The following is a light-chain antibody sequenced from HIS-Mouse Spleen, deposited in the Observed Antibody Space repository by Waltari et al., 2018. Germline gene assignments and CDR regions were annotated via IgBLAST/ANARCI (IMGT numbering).Light chain of an antibody. Sequence: QSALTQPASVSGSPGQSITISCTGTSSDGGSYNLVSWYQQHPGKAPKLMIYEGSKRPSRVSNRFSGSKSGNTASLSISGLQAEDEADYYCCSYAGSSTVVFGGGTKLTVL. J-gene: IGLJ2*01. CDR2: EGS. V-gene: IGLV2-23*01. CDR3: CSYAGSSTVV. CDR1: SSDGGSYNL.